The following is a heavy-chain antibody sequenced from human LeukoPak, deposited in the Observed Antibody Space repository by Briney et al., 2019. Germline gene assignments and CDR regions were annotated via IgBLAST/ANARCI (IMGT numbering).Heavy chain of an antibody. D-gene: IGHD6-19*01. J-gene: IGHJ3*02. CDR1: GFTFSSYW. CDR3: ASAVADTRNAFDI. V-gene: IGHV3-74*01. Sequence: PGGSLRFSCAASGFTFSSYWIHWVRQPHGKGLVWVSRISGDGSNTNYADSVKGRFTISRDNAKNTLYLQMDSLRAEDTAVYYCASAVADTRNAFDIWGRGTTVTVSS. CDR2: ISGDGSNT.